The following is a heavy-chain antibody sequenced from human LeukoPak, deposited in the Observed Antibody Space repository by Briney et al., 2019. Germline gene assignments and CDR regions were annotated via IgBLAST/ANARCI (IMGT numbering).Heavy chain of an antibody. D-gene: IGHD4-17*01. CDR3: AKDLSYGDYGLWYFDL. V-gene: IGHV3-9*01. Sequence: GGSLRLSCAASGFTFDDYAMHWVRQAPGKGLEWVSGISWNSGSIGYADSVKGRFTISRDNAKNSLCLQMNSLRAEDTALYYCAKDLSYGDYGLWYFDLWGRGTLVTVSS. CDR1: GFTFDDYA. J-gene: IGHJ2*01. CDR2: ISWNSGSI.